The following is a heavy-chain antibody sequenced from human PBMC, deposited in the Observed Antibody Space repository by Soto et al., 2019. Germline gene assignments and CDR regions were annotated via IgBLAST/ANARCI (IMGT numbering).Heavy chain of an antibody. J-gene: IGHJ6*02. V-gene: IGHV3-21*01. CDR1: GFTFGSYS. CDR2: ISSSSSYI. D-gene: IGHD2-15*01. CDR3: ARDNVVVAATQGYYYYGMDV. Sequence: GGSLRLSCAASGFTFGSYSVNWVRQAPGKGLEWVSSISSSSSYIYYADSVKGRFTTSRDNAKNSLYLQMNSLRAEDTAVYYCARDNVVVAATQGYYYYGMDVWGQGTTVTVSS.